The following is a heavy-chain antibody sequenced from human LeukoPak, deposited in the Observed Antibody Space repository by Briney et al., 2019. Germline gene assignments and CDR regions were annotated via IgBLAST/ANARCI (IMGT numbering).Heavy chain of an antibody. CDR1: GYTFTGYY. CDR2: INPNSGGT. J-gene: IGHJ4*02. V-gene: IGHV1-2*02. CDR3: ARSTTGFEHFDY. Sequence: GASVKVSCKASGYTFTGYYMHWVRQAPGQGVEWMGWINPNSGGTNYAQKFQGRVTMTRDTSISTAYMELSRLRSDDTAVYYCARSTTGFEHFDYWGQGTLVTVSS. D-gene: IGHD1-1*01.